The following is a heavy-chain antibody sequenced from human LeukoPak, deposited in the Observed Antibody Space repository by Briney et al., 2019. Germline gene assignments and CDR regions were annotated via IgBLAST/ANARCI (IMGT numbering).Heavy chain of an antibody. V-gene: IGHV4-59*08. J-gene: IGHJ4*02. CDR2: IYYRRST. D-gene: IGHD6-13*01. CDR3: ARRRIRAATFDY. Sequence: SETLSLTCTVSGGSVTSYFWSWIRQPPGKGLEWIAHIYYRRSTNYNPSLKSRVTISVDTSKNQFSLKLSSVAAADTAVYYCARRRIRAATFDYWGQGTLVTVSS. CDR1: GGSVTSYF.